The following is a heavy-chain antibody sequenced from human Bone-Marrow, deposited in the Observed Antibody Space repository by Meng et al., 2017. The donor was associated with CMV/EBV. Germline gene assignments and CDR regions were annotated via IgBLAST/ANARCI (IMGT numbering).Heavy chain of an antibody. CDR3: ALQWATAFDYGMDV. CDR2: ISSSSSYI. V-gene: IGHV3-21*01. Sequence: GESLKISCAASGFTFSSYSMNWVRQAPGKGLEWVTSISSSSSYIYYADSVKGRFTSSRDNAKNSLYLQMNSLRPEDTAVYYCALQWATAFDYGMDVWSQGTTVTVSS. J-gene: IGHJ6*02. D-gene: IGHD5-12*01. CDR1: GFTFSSYS.